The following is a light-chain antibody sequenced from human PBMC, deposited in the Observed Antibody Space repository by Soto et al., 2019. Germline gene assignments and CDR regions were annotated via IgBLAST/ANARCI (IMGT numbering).Light chain of an antibody. J-gene: IGKJ5*01. CDR1: QSVSSD. Sequence: EIVLTQSPATLSLSPGERATLSCRASQSVSSDLAWYQQKPGQAPRLLIYDAFNRAAGIPARFSGNGSGTDFTLTISSLEPEDFAVYYCQHRSNWPITFGQGTRLEIK. V-gene: IGKV3-11*01. CDR2: DAF. CDR3: QHRSNWPIT.